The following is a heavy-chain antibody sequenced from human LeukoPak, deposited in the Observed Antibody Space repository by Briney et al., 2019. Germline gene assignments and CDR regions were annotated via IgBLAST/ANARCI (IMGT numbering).Heavy chain of an antibody. CDR3: ARRGTAYCGGDCYFNWFDP. D-gene: IGHD2-21*02. CDR1: GYSFSSYW. J-gene: IGHJ5*02. V-gene: IGHV5-51*01. CDR2: IYPGDSDT. Sequence: GESLKISCKGSGYSFSSYWIGWVRQMPGKGLEWMGIIYPGDSDTRYSPSFQGQVTISADKSITTAYLQWSSLKASDTAMYYCARRGTAYCGGDCYFNWFDPWGQGTLVTVSS.